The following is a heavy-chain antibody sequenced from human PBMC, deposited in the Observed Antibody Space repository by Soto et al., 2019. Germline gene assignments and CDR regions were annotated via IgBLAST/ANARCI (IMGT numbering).Heavy chain of an antibody. CDR3: ARGGAGRPDY. D-gene: IGHD6-13*01. CDR1: GFTFSSYG. Sequence: EVQLVNSGGGLVQPGGSLRLSCVASGFTFSSYGMNWVRQAPGKGLEWVSYISSGPVTTNYADSVKGRFTISRDNAKSSLYLQLNSLRDEDTAVYFCARGGAGRPDYWGQGTLVIVSS. J-gene: IGHJ4*02. CDR2: ISSGPVTT. V-gene: IGHV3-48*02.